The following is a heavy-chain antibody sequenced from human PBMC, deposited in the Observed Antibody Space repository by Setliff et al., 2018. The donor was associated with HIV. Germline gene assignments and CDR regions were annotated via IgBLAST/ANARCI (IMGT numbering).Heavy chain of an antibody. CDR1: GGSFSDYY. Sequence: PSETLSLTCAVYGGSFSDYYWGWIRQPPGKGLEWIGEINQSGYTKYTPSLKSRVTISLDTSNKQLSLKLTSVTAADQGVYYCARVPVAGANWFDPWGQGTLVTVSS. CDR3: ARVPVAGANWFDP. J-gene: IGHJ5*02. V-gene: IGHV4-34*01. CDR2: INQSGYT. D-gene: IGHD2-21*01.